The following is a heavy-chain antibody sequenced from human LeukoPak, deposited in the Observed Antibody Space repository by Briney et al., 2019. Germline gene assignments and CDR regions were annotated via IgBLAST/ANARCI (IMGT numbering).Heavy chain of an antibody. CDR3: AKDSSTWGNLAGHFDS. D-gene: IGHD6-13*01. J-gene: IGHJ4*02. CDR1: GGSISSGSYY. V-gene: IGHV4-61*02. Sequence: SETLSLTCTVSGGSISSGSYYWSWIRQPARKGLEWIGRFYASGTTNTSPSLKSRVTMSVDTSKNQFSLKLSSVTAADTAVYYCAKDSSTWGNLAGHFDSWGQGTLVTVSS. CDR2: FYASGTT.